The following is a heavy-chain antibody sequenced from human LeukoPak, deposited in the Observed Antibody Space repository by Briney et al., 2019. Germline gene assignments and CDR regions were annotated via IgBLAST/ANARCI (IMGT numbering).Heavy chain of an antibody. CDR1: GFIFSDYY. CDR2: ISSGGDTF. CDR3: ARGDGVYDYVWGRSY. Sequence: GGFLRLSCAAPGFIFSDYYMVWIRQAPGKGLEWVAYISSGGDTFFYADSVKGRFTISRDNSGDSLYLQMNSLRAEDTAVYYCARGDGVYDYVWGRSYWGQGTLVTVSS. J-gene: IGHJ4*02. D-gene: IGHD3-16*01. V-gene: IGHV3-11*01.